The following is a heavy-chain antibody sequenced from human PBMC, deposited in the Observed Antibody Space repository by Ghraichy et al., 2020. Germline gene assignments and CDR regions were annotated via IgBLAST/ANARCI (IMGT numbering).Heavy chain of an antibody. V-gene: IGHV4-34*01. J-gene: IGHJ4*02. CDR3: AAPRGVVDTAPYYFDY. CDR1: GGSFSGYY. Sequence: LNISCAVYGGSFSGYYWSWIRQPPGKGLEWIGEINHSGSTNYNPSLKSRVTISVDTSKNQFSLKLSSVTAADTAVYYCAAPRGVVDTAPYYFDYWGQGTLVTVSS. D-gene: IGHD5-18*01. CDR2: INHSGST.